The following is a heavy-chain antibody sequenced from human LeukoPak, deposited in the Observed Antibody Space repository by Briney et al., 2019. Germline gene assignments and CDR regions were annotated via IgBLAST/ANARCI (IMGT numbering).Heavy chain of an antibody. D-gene: IGHD1-14*01. CDR2: ISGSGGTT. CDR3: AKVSGGGLYYDGMDV. V-gene: IGHV3-23*01. Sequence: ETLSLTCTVSVGSVSSGSYYWSWIRQPPGKGLEWVSVISGSGGTTYYADSVKGRFTISRDSSKNTLYLQMNSLRAEDTAVYYCAKVSGGGLYYDGMDVWGQGTTVTVSS. CDR1: VGSVSSGSYY. J-gene: IGHJ6*02.